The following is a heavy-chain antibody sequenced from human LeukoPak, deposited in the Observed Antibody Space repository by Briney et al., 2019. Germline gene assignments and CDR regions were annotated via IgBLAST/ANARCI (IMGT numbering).Heavy chain of an antibody. V-gene: IGHV1-2*02. CDR2: INPNSGGT. Sequence: ASVKVSCKASGYTFTGYYMHWVRQAPGQGLEWMEWINPNSGGTNYAQKFQGRVTTTRDTSISTAYMELSRLRSDNTAVYYCARVRPGIAVAGTPYYFDYWGQGTLVTVSS. CDR3: ARVRPGIAVAGTPYYFDY. J-gene: IGHJ4*02. CDR1: GYTFTGYY. D-gene: IGHD6-19*01.